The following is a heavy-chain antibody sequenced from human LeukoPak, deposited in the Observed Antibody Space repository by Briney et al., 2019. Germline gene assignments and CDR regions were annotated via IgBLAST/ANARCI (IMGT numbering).Heavy chain of an antibody. V-gene: IGHV1-8*01. D-gene: IGHD4-23*01. CDR1: GYTFTNYD. CDR2: MKPNSGNT. J-gene: IGHJ4*02. CDR3: ATELRWKDH. Sequence: ASLKVSCKASGYTFTNYDINWVRQATGQGLEWMGYMKPNSGNTGYAQKFQGRVTMTRDTSISTAYMELSSLTSEDTAVYYCATELRWKDHWGQGTLVTVSS.